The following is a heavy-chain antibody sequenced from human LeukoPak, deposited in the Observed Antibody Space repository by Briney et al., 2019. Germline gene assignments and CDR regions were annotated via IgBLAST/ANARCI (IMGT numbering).Heavy chain of an antibody. J-gene: IGHJ3*02. CDR3: AREATATDAFDI. V-gene: IGHV1-18*01. CDR1: GYTLTSYG. Sequence: ASVKVSCKASGYTLTSYGISWVRQAPGQGLEWMGWISAYNGNTNYAQKLQGRVTMTTDTSTSTAYMELRSLRPDDTAVYYCAREATATDAFDIWGQGTMVTVSS. CDR2: ISAYNGNT.